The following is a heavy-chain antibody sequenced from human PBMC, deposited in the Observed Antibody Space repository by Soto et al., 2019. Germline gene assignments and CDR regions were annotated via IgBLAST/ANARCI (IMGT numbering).Heavy chain of an antibody. J-gene: IGHJ6*02. V-gene: IGHV5-51*01. CDR2: IYPGDSDT. D-gene: IGHD6-6*01. CDR1: GYSFTSYW. CDR3: ARSGEGQLVRGKYYYYYYGMDV. Sequence: GESLKSSCKGSGYSFTSYWIGWVRQMPGKGLEWMGIIYPGDSDTRYSPSFQGQVTISADKSISTAYLQWSSLKASDTAMYYCARSGEGQLVRGKYYYYYYGMDVWGQGTTVTVSS.